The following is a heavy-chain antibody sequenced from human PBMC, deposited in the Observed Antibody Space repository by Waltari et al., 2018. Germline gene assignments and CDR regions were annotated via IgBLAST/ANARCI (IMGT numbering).Heavy chain of an antibody. D-gene: IGHD2-15*01. CDR1: GDSMSSTYC. Sequence: QLQESGPGLVKPSGTLSLTCAVSGDSMSSTYCWSWVRQPPGKGLEWMGQVRGDGKTNYNPSFASRGTISRDTYNNQCSLKVTSATAADTAVYYCARDRGRGLYLDSWGPGILVTVSP. V-gene: IGHV4-4*02. CDR3: ARDRGRGLYLDS. J-gene: IGHJ4*02. CDR2: VRGDGKT.